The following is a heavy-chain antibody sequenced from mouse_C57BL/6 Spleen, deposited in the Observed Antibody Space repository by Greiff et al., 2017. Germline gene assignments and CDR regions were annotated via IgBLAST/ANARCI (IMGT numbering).Heavy chain of an antibody. CDR3: TTWRDYDAMDY. V-gene: IGHV14-4*01. CDR1: GFNIKDDY. CDR2: IDPENGDT. Sequence: DVQLQESGAELVRPGASVKLSCTASGFNIKDDYMHWVKQRPEQGLEWIGWIDPENGDTESASKFQGKATITADTSSNTAYLQLSSLTSEDTAVYYCTTWRDYDAMDYWGQGTSVTVSS. J-gene: IGHJ4*01.